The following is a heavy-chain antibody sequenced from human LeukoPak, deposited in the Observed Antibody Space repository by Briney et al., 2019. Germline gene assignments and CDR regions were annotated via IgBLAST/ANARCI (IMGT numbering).Heavy chain of an antibody. D-gene: IGHD6-19*01. CDR3: AKLTSGWFEDF. V-gene: IGHV3-23*01. CDR1: GFNFNNFP. J-gene: IGHJ4*02. CDR2: IRPSDGST. Sequence: GGSLRLSCATSGFNFNNFPVTWVRQAPGKGLEWVSAIRPSDGSTFYADSVKGRFTISRDSSKSTLYLQMNSLRAEDTAVYYCAKLTSGWFEDFWGQGTLVTVSS.